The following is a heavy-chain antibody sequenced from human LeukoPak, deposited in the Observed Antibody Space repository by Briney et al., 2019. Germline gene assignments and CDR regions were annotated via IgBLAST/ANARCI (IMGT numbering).Heavy chain of an antibody. J-gene: IGHJ4*02. CDR1: GFTFSSYA. CDR2: ISGSGGST. CDR3: AKDHDCSSTSCSLYFDY. Sequence: GGSLRLSCAASGFTFSSYAMSWVRQAPGKGLEWVSAISGSGGSTYYADSVKGRFTISRDNSKNTLYLQMNSLRAEDTAVYYCAKDHDCSSTSCSLYFDYWGQGTLVTVSS. V-gene: IGHV3-23*01. D-gene: IGHD2-2*01.